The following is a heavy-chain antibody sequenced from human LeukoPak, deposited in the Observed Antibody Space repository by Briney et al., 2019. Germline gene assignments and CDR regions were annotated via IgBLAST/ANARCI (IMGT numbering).Heavy chain of an antibody. Sequence: ASVKVSCKASGYTFTGYYMHWVRQAPGQGLEWMGWINPNSGGTNYAQKFQGRVTMTRDTSISTAYMELSRLRSDDTAVYYCARGPPSSIPALPLPNWFDPWGQGTLVTVSS. CDR2: INPNSGGT. J-gene: IGHJ5*02. CDR1: GYTFTGYY. D-gene: IGHD5/OR15-5a*01. CDR3: ARGPPSSIPALPLPNWFDP. V-gene: IGHV1-2*02.